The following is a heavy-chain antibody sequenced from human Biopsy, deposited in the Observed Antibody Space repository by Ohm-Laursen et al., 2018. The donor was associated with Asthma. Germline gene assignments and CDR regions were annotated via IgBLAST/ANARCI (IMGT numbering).Heavy chain of an antibody. Sequence: GTLSLTCTVSGGSISSSSYYWSWIRQPPGKGLEWLGNIYYTGSDNYNPSLKSRVTISVDTSKNQFSLRLNSVTAADTAVYYCARGPNYHGSGRAPIGMDVWGQGTTVTVSS. CDR2: IYYTGSD. CDR3: ARGPNYHGSGRAPIGMDV. D-gene: IGHD3-10*01. CDR1: GGSISSSSYY. V-gene: IGHV4-61*01. J-gene: IGHJ6*02.